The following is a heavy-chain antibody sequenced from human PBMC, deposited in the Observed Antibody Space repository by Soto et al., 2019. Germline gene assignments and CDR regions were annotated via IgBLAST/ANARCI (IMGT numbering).Heavy chain of an antibody. CDR2: IYNAEST. V-gene: IGHV4-30-4*01. Sequence: QVQLQESGPGLVESSQTLSLTCTVSGGSISSDDSCWSWISQPPDKGLEWIGHIYNAESTYINPSLNSRVTISVDTSMTQLSLKLSSVTAADTAVYYCASGSSGDKVDYWGQGTLVTVSS. J-gene: IGHJ4*02. CDR3: ASGSSGDKVDY. D-gene: IGHD7-27*01. CDR1: GGSISSDDSC.